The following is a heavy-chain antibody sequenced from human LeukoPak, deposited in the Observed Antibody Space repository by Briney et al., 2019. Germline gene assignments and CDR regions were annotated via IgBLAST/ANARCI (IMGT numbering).Heavy chain of an antibody. Sequence: PGRSLRLSCAASGFTFSSYAMHWVRQAPGKGLEWVAVISYDGSNKYYADSVKGRFTISRDNSKNTLYLQMNSLRAEDTAVYYCARAGSGATPPLYYMDVWGKGTTVTVSS. V-gene: IGHV3-30-3*01. CDR1: GFTFSSYA. CDR3: ARAGSGATPPLYYMDV. D-gene: IGHD1-14*01. CDR2: ISYDGSNK. J-gene: IGHJ6*03.